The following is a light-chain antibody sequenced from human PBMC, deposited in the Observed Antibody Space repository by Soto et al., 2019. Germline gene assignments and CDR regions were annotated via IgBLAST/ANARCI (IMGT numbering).Light chain of an antibody. V-gene: IGKV1-5*03. J-gene: IGKJ2*01. CDR1: QSISNW. CDR3: QQYHSSSYT. Sequence: DIQMTQSPSTLSASVGDRVTITCRASQSISNWLAWYQQKPGKAPNLLIYKASSLESGVPSRFSGSGSGTEFTLTISSLQPDDFAIYYCQQYHSSSYTFGRGTRLEIK. CDR2: KAS.